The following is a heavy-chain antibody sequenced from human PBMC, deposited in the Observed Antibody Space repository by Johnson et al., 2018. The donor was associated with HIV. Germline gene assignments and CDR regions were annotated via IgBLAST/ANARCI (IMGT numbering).Heavy chain of an antibody. CDR2: INWNGGST. V-gene: IGHV3-20*04. D-gene: IGHD2-2*01. Sequence: VQLVESGGGVVRPGGSLRLSCVASGFTFDDYGMSWVRQAPGKGLEWVSGINWNGGSTGYADSVKGRFTISRDNAKNSLYLQMNSLRVEDTAVYYWVRTLKYCSSTTCSDAFDIWGQGTMVTVSS. J-gene: IGHJ3*02. CDR1: GFTFDDYG. CDR3: VRTLKYCSSTTCSDAFDI.